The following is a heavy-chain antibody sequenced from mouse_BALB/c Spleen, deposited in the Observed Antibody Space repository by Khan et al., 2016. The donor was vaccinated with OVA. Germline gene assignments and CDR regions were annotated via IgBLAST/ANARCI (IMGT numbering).Heavy chain of an antibody. CDR1: GYTFTDFL. CDR2: IYPGSGYT. D-gene: IGHD3-2*02. CDR3: ARAGYGGFAY. V-gene: IGHV1-77*01. Sequence: QAQLQQSGPDLVKPGASVKMSCKASGYTFTDFLISWVKQRPGQGLEWIGEIYPGSGYTYYNEKFRGKAILTSAKSSNTATMQLNSQTSEDSAVYFCARAGYGGFAYWGQGALVTVSA. J-gene: IGHJ3*01.